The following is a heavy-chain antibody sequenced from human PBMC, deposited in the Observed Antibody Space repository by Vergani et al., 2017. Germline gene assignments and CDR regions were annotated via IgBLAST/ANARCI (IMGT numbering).Heavy chain of an antibody. J-gene: IGHJ2*01. CDR2: ISGSGGST. CDR1: GFTFSNYA. CDR3: ARVGTIPTWYFDL. D-gene: IGHD3-3*01. V-gene: IGHV3-23*01. Sequence: EVQLLESGGGLVQPGGSLRLSCAASGFTFSNYAMSWVRQAPGKGLEWVSVISGSGGSTYYADSVKGRFTISRDNSKNTLYLQMNSLRAEDTAVYYCARVGTIPTWYFDLWGRGTLVTVSS.